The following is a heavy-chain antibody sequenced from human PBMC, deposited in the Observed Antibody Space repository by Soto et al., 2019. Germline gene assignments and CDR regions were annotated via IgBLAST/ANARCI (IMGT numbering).Heavy chain of an antibody. CDR3: GKADRWLRPGTPFAY. D-gene: IGHD5-18*01. V-gene: IGHV3-30*18. CDR1: GFTFSSYG. Sequence: QVQLVESGGGVVQPGRSLRLSCAASGFTFSSYGMHWVRQAPGKGLEWVAVISYDGSNKYYADSVKGRFTISRDNSKNRRILQRTSLKAGAPAVIYCGKADRWLRPGTPFAYWGQGTLVTVS. CDR2: ISYDGSNK. J-gene: IGHJ4*02.